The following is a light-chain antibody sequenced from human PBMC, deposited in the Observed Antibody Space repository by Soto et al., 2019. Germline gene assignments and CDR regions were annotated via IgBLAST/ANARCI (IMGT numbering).Light chain of an antibody. CDR2: KAS. V-gene: IGKV1-5*03. CDR1: QSITNW. J-gene: IGKJ3*01. Sequence: DIQMTQSPSTLSASVGDRLSITCRASQSITNWLAWYQQKPGKAPKLLIYKASSLQSEVPSRFSGSASGPGFTLTISSLQPDDFATYDCQQYHSYPFTFGPGTKVDIK. CDR3: QQYHSYPFT.